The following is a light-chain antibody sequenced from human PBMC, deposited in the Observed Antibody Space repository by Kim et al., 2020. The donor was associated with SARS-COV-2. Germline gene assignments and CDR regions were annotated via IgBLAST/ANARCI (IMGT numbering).Light chain of an antibody. CDR2: GAS. J-gene: IGKJ2*01. CDR1: PKINTN. V-gene: IGKV3-15*01. Sequence: LSPGDRVTLSCRASPKINTNFAWYQHSPGQSPRLLIYGASTRATGVPARFSGSGSGTEFTLTISSLQSEDFATYGCQQFHNWPQTFGQGTKVDIK. CDR3: QQFHNWPQT.